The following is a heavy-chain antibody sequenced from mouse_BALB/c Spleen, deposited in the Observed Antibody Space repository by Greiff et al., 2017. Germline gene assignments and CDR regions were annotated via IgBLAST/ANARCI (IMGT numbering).Heavy chain of an antibody. V-gene: IGHV1-14*01. D-gene: IGHD2-3*01. CDR3: ARGYDGLPRGAMDY. Sequence: EVQLQQSGPELVKPGASVKMSCKASGYTFTSYVMHWVKQKPGQGLEWIGYINPYNDGTKYNEKFKGKATLTSDKSSSTAYMELSSLTSEDSAVYYCARGYDGLPRGAMDYWGQGTSVTVSS. J-gene: IGHJ4*01. CDR2: INPYNDGT. CDR1: GYTFTSYV.